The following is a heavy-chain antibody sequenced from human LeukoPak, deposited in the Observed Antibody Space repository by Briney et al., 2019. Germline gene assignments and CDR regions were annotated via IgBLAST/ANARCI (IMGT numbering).Heavy chain of an antibody. D-gene: IGHD3-3*01. CDR1: GGSFSGYY. CDR3: ARGSTQINDFWSGYYYYFDY. Sequence: PSETPSLTCAVYGGSFSGYYWSWIRQPPGKGLEWIGEINHSGSTNYNPSLKSRVTISVDTSKNQFSLKLSSVTAADTAVYYCARGSTQINDFWSGYYYYFDYWGQGTLVTVSS. V-gene: IGHV4-34*01. J-gene: IGHJ4*02. CDR2: INHSGST.